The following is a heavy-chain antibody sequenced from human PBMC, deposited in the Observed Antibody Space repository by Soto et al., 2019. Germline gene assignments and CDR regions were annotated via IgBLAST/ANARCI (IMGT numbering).Heavy chain of an antibody. J-gene: IGHJ4*02. CDR1: GFTFSSYA. CDR2: ISYDGSNK. D-gene: IGHD2-15*01. Sequence: QVQLVESGGGVVQPGRSLRLSCAASGFTFSSYAMHWVRQAPGKGLKWVAVISYDGSNKYYADSVKGRFTISRDNSKNTLYVQMNSPRVEDTAVYYCARGHEYGGTYFGYWGQGTLVTVSS. V-gene: IGHV3-30-3*01. CDR3: ARGHEYGGTYFGY.